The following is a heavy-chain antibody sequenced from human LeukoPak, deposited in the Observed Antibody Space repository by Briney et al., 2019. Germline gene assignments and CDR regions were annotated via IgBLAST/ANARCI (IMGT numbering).Heavy chain of an antibody. CDR3: ARLAGTAAAGPEDWFDP. J-gene: IGHJ5*02. Sequence: GASVKVSCKASGYTFTSYGISWVRQAPGQGLEGMGWISAYNGNTNYAQELQGRVTMTTDTSTSTAYMELRSLRSDDTAVYYCARLAGTAAAGPEDWFDPWGQGTLVTVSS. D-gene: IGHD6-13*01. CDR1: GYTFTSYG. CDR2: ISAYNGNT. V-gene: IGHV1-18*01.